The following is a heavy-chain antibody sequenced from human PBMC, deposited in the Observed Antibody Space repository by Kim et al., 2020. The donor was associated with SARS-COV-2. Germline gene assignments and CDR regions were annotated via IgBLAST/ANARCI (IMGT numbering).Heavy chain of an antibody. Sequence: SETLSLTCAVYGGSFSGYYWSWIRQPPGKGLEWIGEINHSGSTNYNPSLKSRVTISVDTSKNQFSLKLSSVTAADTAVYYCARGGGGYCSSTSCYRRRWFDPWGQGTLVTVSS. CDR2: INHSGST. D-gene: IGHD2-2*02. CDR1: GGSFSGYY. J-gene: IGHJ5*02. CDR3: ARGGGGYCSSTSCYRRRWFDP. V-gene: IGHV4-34*01.